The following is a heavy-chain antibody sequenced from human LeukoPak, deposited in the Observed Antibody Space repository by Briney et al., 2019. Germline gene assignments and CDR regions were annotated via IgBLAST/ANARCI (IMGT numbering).Heavy chain of an antibody. CDR1: GFIFGTYA. Sequence: GSLRLSCATSGFIFGTYALSWVRQAPGKGLEWASSISGSGGSTYHADSVKGRFTISRDSSKNTLYLQMNSLRAEDTAIYYCARVIRAAPGKGYFDYWGQGTLVTVSS. CDR2: ISGSGGST. D-gene: IGHD6-13*01. J-gene: IGHJ4*02. CDR3: ARVIRAAPGKGYFDY. V-gene: IGHV3-23*01.